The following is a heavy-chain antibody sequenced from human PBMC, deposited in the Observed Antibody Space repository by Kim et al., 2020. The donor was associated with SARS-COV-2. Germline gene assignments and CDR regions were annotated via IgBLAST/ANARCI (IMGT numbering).Heavy chain of an antibody. V-gene: IGHV4-61*01. J-gene: IGHJ4*02. D-gene: IGHD2-21*02. CDR1: GGSVSSGSYY. Sequence: SETLSLTCTVSGGSVSSGSYYWSWIRQPPGKGLEWIGYIYYSGSTNYNPSLKSRVTISVDTSKNQFSLKLSSVTAADTAVYYCASTLPGYCGGDCHIAPDYWGQGTLVTVSS. CDR2: IYYSGST. CDR3: ASTLPGYCGGDCHIAPDY.